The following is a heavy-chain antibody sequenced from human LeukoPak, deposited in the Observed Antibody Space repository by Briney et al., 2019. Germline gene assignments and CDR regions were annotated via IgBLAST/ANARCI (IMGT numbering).Heavy chain of an antibody. CDR3: ARATHSGSLAPFDF. D-gene: IGHD1-26*01. CDR2: IYYTGST. Sequence: PSETLSLTCTVSGGSISSSSYYWGWIRQPPGKGLEWIGCIYYTGSTYYNPSLKSRVTMSVDTSKNQFSLKLSSVTAADTAVYYCARATHSGSLAPFDFWGQGTLVTVSS. V-gene: IGHV4-39*07. J-gene: IGHJ4*02. CDR1: GGSISSSSYY.